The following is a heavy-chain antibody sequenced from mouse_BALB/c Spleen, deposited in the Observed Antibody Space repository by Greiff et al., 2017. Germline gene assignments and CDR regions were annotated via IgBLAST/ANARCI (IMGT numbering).Heavy chain of an antibody. CDR3: NNYGSSYGFAY. V-gene: IGHV1-80*01. CDR1: GYAFSSYW. J-gene: IGHJ3*01. Sequence: VQLQQSGAELVRPGSSVKISCKASGYAFSSYWMNWVKQRPGQGLEWIGQIYPGDGDTNYNGKFKGKATLTADKSSSTAYMQLSSLTSEDSAVYYCNNYGSSYGFAYWGQGTLVTVSA. CDR2: IYPGDGDT. D-gene: IGHD1-1*01.